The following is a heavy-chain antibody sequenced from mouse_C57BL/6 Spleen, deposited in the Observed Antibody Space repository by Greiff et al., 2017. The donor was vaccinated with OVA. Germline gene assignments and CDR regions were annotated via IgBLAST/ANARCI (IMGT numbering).Heavy chain of an antibody. CDR3: ARDQGSLFAY. CDR2: ISDGGSYT. D-gene: IGHD3-2*02. Sequence: EVHLVESGGGLVKPGGSLKLSCAASGFTFSSYAMSWVRQTPEKRLEWVATISDGGSYTYYPDNVKGRFTISRDNAKNNLYLQMSHLKSEDTAMYYCARDQGSLFAYWGQGTLVTVSA. J-gene: IGHJ3*01. V-gene: IGHV5-4*01. CDR1: GFTFSSYA.